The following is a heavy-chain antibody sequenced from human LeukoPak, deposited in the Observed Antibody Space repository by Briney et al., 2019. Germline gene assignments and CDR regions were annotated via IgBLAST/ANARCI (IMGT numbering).Heavy chain of an antibody. CDR3: ARGPSGGYSYYFDY. Sequence: GGSLRLSCAASGFTVSSNYMSWVRQAPGKGLECVSTIYSGDNTYYADSVKGRFTISRDNSVNTVYLQVNSLRAEDTAVYYCARGPSGGYSYYFDYWGQGTLVTVSS. D-gene: IGHD1-26*01. CDR1: GFTVSSNY. V-gene: IGHV3-66*01. CDR2: IYSGDNT. J-gene: IGHJ4*02.